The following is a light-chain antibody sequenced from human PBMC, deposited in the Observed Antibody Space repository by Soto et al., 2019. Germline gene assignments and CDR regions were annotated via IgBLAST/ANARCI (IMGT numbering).Light chain of an antibody. J-gene: IGLJ1*01. Sequence: QSALTQPASVSESPGQSITISCTGTSSDVGGFNFVSWYQQHPGRAPRLMIYEVSHRPSGISDRFSGSKSGNTASLTISGLQAEDEADYYCASYTSRGTRVFGTGTKLTVL. V-gene: IGLV2-14*01. CDR3: ASYTSRGTRV. CDR1: SSDVGGFNF. CDR2: EVS.